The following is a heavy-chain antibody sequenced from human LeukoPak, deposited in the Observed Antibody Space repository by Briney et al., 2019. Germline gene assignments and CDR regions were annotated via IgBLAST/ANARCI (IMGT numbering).Heavy chain of an antibody. J-gene: IGHJ3*02. V-gene: IGHV4-39*01. Sequence: SETLSLTCTVSGGSISSSSYYWGWIRQPPGKGLEYIGSISYSASTYYNPSLKSRVTISVDTSKNQFSLKLSSVTAADTAVYYCASYLTVLKAFDIWGQGTMVTVSS. CDR3: ASYLTVLKAFDI. CDR1: GGSISSSSYY. D-gene: IGHD2-8*02. CDR2: ISYSAST.